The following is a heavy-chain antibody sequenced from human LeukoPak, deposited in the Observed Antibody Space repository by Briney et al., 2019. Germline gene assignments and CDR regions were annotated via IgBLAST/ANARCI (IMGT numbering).Heavy chain of an antibody. CDR2: INHSGST. V-gene: IGHV4-34*01. CDR1: GFTFSSYG. Sequence: LRLSCAASGFTFSSYGMHWIRQPPGKGLEWIGEINHSGSTNYNPSLKSRVTISVDTSKNQFSLKLSSVTAADTAAYYCARAAYYDYVWGSYRSDGSFDYWGQGTLVTVSS. J-gene: IGHJ4*02. D-gene: IGHD3-16*02. CDR3: ARAAYYDYVWGSYRSDGSFDY.